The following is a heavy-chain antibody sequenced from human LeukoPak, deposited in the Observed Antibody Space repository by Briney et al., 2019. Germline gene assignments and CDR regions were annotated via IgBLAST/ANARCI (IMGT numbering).Heavy chain of an antibody. CDR1: GFTFSGYG. CDR3: ATAGDDAFDI. Sequence: PGRSLRLSCAASGFTFSGYGMHWVRQAPGKGLEWVAVISYDGSNKYYADSVKGRFTISRDNSKNTLYLQMNSLRAEDTAVYYCATAGDDAFDIWGQGTMVTVSS. CDR2: ISYDGSNK. J-gene: IGHJ3*02. D-gene: IGHD3-16*01. V-gene: IGHV3-30*03.